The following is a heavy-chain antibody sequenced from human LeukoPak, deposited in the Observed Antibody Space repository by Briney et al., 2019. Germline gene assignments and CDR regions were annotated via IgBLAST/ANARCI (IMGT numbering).Heavy chain of an antibody. CDR3: AREYDFWSGTDAFDI. Sequence: GGSLRLSCAASGFTFSSYSMNWLRQAPGKGLEWVSSISSSSSYIYYADSVKGRFTIARDNAKNSLYLQMNSMRAEDTAVYYCAREYDFWSGTDAFDIWGQGTMVTVSS. J-gene: IGHJ3*02. V-gene: IGHV3-21*01. CDR1: GFTFSSYS. CDR2: ISSSSSYI. D-gene: IGHD3-3*01.